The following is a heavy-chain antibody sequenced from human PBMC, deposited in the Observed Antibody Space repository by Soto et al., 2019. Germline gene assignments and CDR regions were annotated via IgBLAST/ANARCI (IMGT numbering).Heavy chain of an antibody. CDR1: GFTFSTYA. Sequence: GGSLRLSCAASGFTFSTYALSWVRQAPGKGLEWVSATSANGQGIYYADSVRGRFTISRDNSKNTIFLHMDSLRAEDTAVYYCAKDRNYPRDQFHYWGQGTLVTVSS. J-gene: IGHJ4*02. CDR2: TSANGQGI. CDR3: AKDRNYPRDQFHY. V-gene: IGHV3-23*01. D-gene: IGHD1-7*01.